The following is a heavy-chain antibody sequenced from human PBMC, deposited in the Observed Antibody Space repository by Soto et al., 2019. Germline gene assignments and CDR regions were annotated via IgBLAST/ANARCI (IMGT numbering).Heavy chain of an antibody. J-gene: IGHJ4*02. V-gene: IGHV3-30-3*01. CDR1: GFPFSSYA. Sequence: HPGGSLRLSCAASGFPFSSYAMSWVRQAPGKGLEWVAVISYDGSNKYYADSVKGRFTISRDNSKNTLYLQMNSLRAEDTAVYYCASLAYSSSSFDYWGQGTLVTVSS. CDR3: ASLAYSSSSFDY. D-gene: IGHD6-6*01. CDR2: ISYDGSNK.